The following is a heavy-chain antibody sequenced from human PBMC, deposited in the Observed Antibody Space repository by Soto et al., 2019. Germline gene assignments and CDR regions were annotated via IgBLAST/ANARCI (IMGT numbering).Heavy chain of an antibody. CDR2: FDPEDGET. Sequence: ASVKVSCKVSGYTLTELSMHWVRQAPGKGLEWMGGFDPEDGETIYAQKFQGRVTMTEDTSTDTAYMELSGLRSEDTAVYYCATEFTIFGVVNPFDYWGQGTLVTVSS. D-gene: IGHD3-3*01. V-gene: IGHV1-24*01. CDR1: GYTLTELS. J-gene: IGHJ4*02. CDR3: ATEFTIFGVVNPFDY.